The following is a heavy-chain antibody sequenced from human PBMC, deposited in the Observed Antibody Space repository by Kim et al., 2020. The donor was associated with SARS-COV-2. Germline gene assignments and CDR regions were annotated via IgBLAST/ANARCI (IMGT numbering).Heavy chain of an antibody. CDR3: AKDGGIAVAGFPDY. D-gene: IGHD6-19*01. J-gene: IGHJ4*02. V-gene: IGHV3-33*06. Sequence: AASVKGRITISRENSKNTLYLQMNSLRAEDTAVYYCAKDGGIAVAGFPDYWGQGTLVTVSS.